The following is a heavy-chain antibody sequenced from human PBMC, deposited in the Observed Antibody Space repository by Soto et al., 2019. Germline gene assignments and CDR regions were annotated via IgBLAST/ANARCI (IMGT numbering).Heavy chain of an antibody. CDR2: ISAYNGNT. V-gene: IGHV1-18*01. CDR1: GYTFTSYG. D-gene: IGHD5-12*01. J-gene: IGHJ5*02. Sequence: ASLKVSCKASGYTFTSYGISWVRQAPGQGLEWMGWISAYNGNTNYAQKLQGRVTMTTDTSTSTAYMELRSLRSDDTAVYYCARDRGVATIKVNWFYPWGQGTLVTVSS. CDR3: ARDRGVATIKVNWFYP.